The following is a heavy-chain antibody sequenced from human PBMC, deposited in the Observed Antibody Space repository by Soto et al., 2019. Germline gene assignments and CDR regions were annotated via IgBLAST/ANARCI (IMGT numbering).Heavy chain of an antibody. D-gene: IGHD3-10*01. J-gene: IGHJ4*02. Sequence: DAQLVESGGGLVQPGRSLRLSCVASGFTFDDYAIHWVRQAPGKGLEWVSGISWNGAATGYADSVKGRFTISRDNAKNSLCLQMSSLRAEDTAIYYCANLPLYGSGFDCWGQGTLVTVSS. V-gene: IGHV3-9*01. CDR1: GFTFDDYA. CDR3: ANLPLYGSGFDC. CDR2: ISWNGAAT.